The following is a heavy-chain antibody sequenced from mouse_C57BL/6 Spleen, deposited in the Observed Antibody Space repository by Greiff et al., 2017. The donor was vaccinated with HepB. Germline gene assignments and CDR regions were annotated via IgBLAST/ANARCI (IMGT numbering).Heavy chain of an antibody. CDR2: IDPSDSYT. D-gene: IGHD3-1*01. CDR1: GYTFTSYW. Sequence: QVQLQQPGAELVRPGTSVKLSCKASGYTFTSYWMHWVKQRPGQGLEWIGVIDPSDSYTNYNQKFKGKATLTVDTSSSTAYMQLSSLTSEDSAVYYCARRFTRGYFDVWGTGTTVTVSS. J-gene: IGHJ1*03. CDR3: ARRFTRGYFDV. V-gene: IGHV1-59*01.